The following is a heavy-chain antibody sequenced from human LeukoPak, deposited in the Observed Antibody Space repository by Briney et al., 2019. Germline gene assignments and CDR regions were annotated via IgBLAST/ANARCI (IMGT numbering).Heavy chain of an antibody. D-gene: IGHD3-22*01. Sequence: GGSLRLSCAASGVTFSSYAMSWVRQAPGKGLEWVSAISGSGGSTYYADSVKGRFTISRDNSKNTLYLQMNSLRAEDTAVYYCARDASMIVVVPFDYWGQGTLVTVSS. CDR3: ARDASMIVVVPFDY. CDR2: ISGSGGST. CDR1: GVTFSSYA. V-gene: IGHV3-23*01. J-gene: IGHJ4*02.